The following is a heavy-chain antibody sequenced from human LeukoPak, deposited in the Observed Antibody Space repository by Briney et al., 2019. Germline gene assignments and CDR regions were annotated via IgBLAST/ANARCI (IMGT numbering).Heavy chain of an antibody. D-gene: IGHD3-16*01. V-gene: IGHV3-21*01. J-gene: IGHJ4*02. CDR1: GFAFSSYN. Sequence: GGSLRLSCAASGFAFSSYNMNWVRQAPGKGLEWVSSISRSSTYIYYADSMKGRFTISRDNAKNSLYLQMSSLRAEDTAVYYCARSLWGERPYYFDYWGQGTLVTVSS. CDR2: ISRSSTYI. CDR3: ARSLWGERPYYFDY.